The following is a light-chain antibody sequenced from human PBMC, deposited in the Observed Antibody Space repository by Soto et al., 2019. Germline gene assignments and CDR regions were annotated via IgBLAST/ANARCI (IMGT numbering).Light chain of an antibody. Sequence: DIQMTQSPSTLPASVGDRVTVACRASQSIGSWLAWYQQKPGHAPKLLIYKATTLESGVPSRFSGSASGTEFTLTIASLLPDDFATYYCPQYADYSSFGQGTRVE. J-gene: IGKJ1*01. CDR1: QSIGSW. CDR2: KAT. V-gene: IGKV1-5*03. CDR3: PQYADYSS.